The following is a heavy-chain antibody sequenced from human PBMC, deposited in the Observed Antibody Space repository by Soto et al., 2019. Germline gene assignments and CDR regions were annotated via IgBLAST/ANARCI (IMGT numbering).Heavy chain of an antibody. CDR3: SRSLNY. Sequence: GGSLRLSCAASGFTFSTYWMDWVSQTPGKGLEWVANINQDGSKKNYVDSVKGRFTISRDNAKNSLYLQMSSLTAEDSALYYCSRSLNYWGQGNLFTFSS. J-gene: IGHJ4*02. CDR1: GFTFSTYW. CDR2: INQDGSKK. V-gene: IGHV3-7*01.